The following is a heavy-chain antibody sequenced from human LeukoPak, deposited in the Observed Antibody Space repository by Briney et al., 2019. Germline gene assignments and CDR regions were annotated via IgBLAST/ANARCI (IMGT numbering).Heavy chain of an antibody. J-gene: IGHJ4*02. Sequence: PGGSLRLSCAASGFTFSSYSMNWGRQAPGEGLEWVSSISSSSSYIYYADSVKGRFTISRDNAKNSLYLQMNSLRAEDTAVYYCARDPYDYGDSGEYYWGQGTLVTVSS. CDR1: GFTFSSYS. D-gene: IGHD4-17*01. CDR2: ISSSSSYI. V-gene: IGHV3-21*01. CDR3: ARDPYDYGDSGEYY.